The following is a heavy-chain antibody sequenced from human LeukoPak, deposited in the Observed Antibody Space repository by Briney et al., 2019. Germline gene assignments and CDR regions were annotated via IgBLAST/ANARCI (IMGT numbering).Heavy chain of an antibody. J-gene: IGHJ4*02. CDR2: ISGSGGST. D-gene: IGHD6-19*01. CDR1: GFTFSSYA. Sequence: PGGSLRLSCAASGFTFSSYAMSWVRQAPGKGLEWVSAISGSGGSTYYADSVKGRFTISRDNSKNTLYLQMNSLRAEDTAVYYCARDSGSGWYYFDYWGQGILVTVSS. CDR3: ARDSGSGWYYFDY. V-gene: IGHV3-23*01.